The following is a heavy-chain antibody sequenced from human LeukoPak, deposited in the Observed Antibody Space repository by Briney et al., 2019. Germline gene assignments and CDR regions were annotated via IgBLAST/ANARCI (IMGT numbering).Heavy chain of an antibody. CDR3: ARHRSKWLQSSFDY. V-gene: IGHV4-39*01. D-gene: IGHD5-24*01. J-gene: IGHJ4*02. Sequence: SETLSLTCSVSGGSISSSSYYWGWIRQPPGKGLEWIGSIFYSGNTYDNPSLKSRVTISVDTSKNQFSLKLNSVTAADTAVYYCARHRSKWLQSSFDYWGQGTLVTVSS. CDR1: GGSISSSSYY. CDR2: IFYSGNT.